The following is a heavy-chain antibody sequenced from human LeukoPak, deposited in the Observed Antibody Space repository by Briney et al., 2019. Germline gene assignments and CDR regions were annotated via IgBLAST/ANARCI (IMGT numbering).Heavy chain of an antibody. CDR2: IRYDGSNK. CDR1: GFTFSSYG. D-gene: IGHD3-22*01. Sequence: GGTLRLSCAASGFTFSSYGMHWVRQAPGKGLEWVAFIRYDGSNKYYPDSVKRRFTIFSDTSKNTLYPQMNSLSAEDTAVYYCAPSGDSSGYYYLPFDYWSQGALVTVSS. CDR3: APSGDSSGYYYLPFDY. J-gene: IGHJ4*02. V-gene: IGHV3-30*02.